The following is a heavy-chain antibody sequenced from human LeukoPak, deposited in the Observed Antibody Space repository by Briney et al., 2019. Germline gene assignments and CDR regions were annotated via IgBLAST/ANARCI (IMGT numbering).Heavy chain of an antibody. CDR1: GFTFSTYW. CDR3: ATDRDNSDWQKRFDS. D-gene: IGHD2-21*02. V-gene: IGHV3-7*01. J-gene: IGHJ4*02. CDR2: INQDASEI. Sequence: GGSLTLSCAASGFTFSTYWMNWYRQAPGKGLEWVGNINQDASEINYVDSVRGRFTISRDNAKNSLHLQMNSLRAEDTAVYYCATDRDNSDWQKRFDSWGQGTLVTVSS.